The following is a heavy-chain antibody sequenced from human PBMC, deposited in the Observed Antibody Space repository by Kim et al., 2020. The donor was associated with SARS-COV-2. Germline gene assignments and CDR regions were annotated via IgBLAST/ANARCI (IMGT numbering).Heavy chain of an antibody. J-gene: IGHJ1*01. CDR2: IDTNTGNP. CDR1: GYTFTTYV. Sequence: ASVKVSCKASGYTFTTYVINWVRQAPGQGLEWMGRIDTNTGNPTYAPGFSRRFVFSVDTSVNTAYLEISSLKADDTAVYYCTRDLRGYVYGLLSVLRYWGLGSLVTVSS. D-gene: IGHD5-12*01. V-gene: IGHV7-4-1*02. CDR3: TRDLRGYVYGLLSVLRY.